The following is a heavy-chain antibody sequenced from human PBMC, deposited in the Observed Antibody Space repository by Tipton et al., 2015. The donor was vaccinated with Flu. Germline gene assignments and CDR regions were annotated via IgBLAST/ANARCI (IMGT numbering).Heavy chain of an antibody. CDR1: GYSISSGYY. D-gene: IGHD3-16*02. Sequence: TLSLTCAVSGYSISSGYYWGWIRQPPGKGLEWIGSIYHSGSTYYNPSLKSLVTISVDTSKNQFSLKLSSVTAADTAVYYCAGSMSTFGGVIVTPFDPCGQGTLVTVSS. CDR3: AGSMSTFGGVIVTPFDP. J-gene: IGHJ5*02. V-gene: IGHV4-38-2*01. CDR2: IYHSGST.